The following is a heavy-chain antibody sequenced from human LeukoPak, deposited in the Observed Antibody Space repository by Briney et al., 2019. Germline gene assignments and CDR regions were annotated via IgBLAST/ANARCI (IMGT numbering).Heavy chain of an antibody. V-gene: IGHV1-18*01. D-gene: IGHD7-27*01. Sequence: ASVTVSCKASGYTFSSHGISWMRQAPGHGLEWMGWIGPYTGNTNYAQKFQGRVTMTTDTSTNTAYMDLRSLRPDDTAVYYCARSPGVSRFIWYFDLWGRGTLVAVSS. CDR3: ARSPGVSRFIWYFDL. J-gene: IGHJ2*01. CDR1: GYTFSSHG. CDR2: IGPYTGNT.